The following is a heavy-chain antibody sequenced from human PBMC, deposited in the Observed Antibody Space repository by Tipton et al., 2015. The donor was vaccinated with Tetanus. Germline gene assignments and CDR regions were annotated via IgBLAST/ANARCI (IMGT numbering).Heavy chain of an antibody. D-gene: IGHD3-10*01. J-gene: IGHJ3*01. V-gene: IGHV4-59*01. CDR2: IYYSGST. CDR3: ARVYGFGGGLEAFDF. Sequence: TLSLTCTVSGGSISSYYWSWIRQPPGKGLEWIGYIYYSGSTKYNPSLKSRVTISVDTSKNQFSLKLSSVTAADTVVYYCARVYGFGGGLEAFDFWGQGTMVTVSS. CDR1: GGSISSYY.